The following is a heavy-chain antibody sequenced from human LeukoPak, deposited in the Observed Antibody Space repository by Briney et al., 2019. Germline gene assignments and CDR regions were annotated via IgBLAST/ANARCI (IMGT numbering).Heavy chain of an antibody. CDR3: ARVGGGSHYFDY. D-gene: IGHD1-26*01. Sequence: GESLRLSCAASGFAFSTNSMNWVRQAPGKGLELVSSITSTSGYIYYAESVKGRFSISRDNAKNLLYLQMNSLRAEDTAVYYCARVGGGSHYFDYWGQGTLATVSS. CDR2: ITSTSGYI. CDR1: GFAFSTNS. J-gene: IGHJ4*02. V-gene: IGHV3-21*06.